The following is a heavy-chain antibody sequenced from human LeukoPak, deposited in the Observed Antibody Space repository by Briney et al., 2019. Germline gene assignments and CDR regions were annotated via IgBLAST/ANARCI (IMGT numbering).Heavy chain of an antibody. Sequence: PGRSLRLSCAASAFTFDDYAMHWVRQAPGKGLEWVSGINWSSGSIGYADSVKGRFTISRDNAKNSLYLQMNSLRAEDTALYYCAKDRNYGSGTYYPGGFDPWGQGTLVTVSS. D-gene: IGHD3-10*01. V-gene: IGHV3-9*01. CDR2: INWSSGSI. J-gene: IGHJ5*02. CDR1: AFTFDDYA. CDR3: AKDRNYGSGTYYPGGFDP.